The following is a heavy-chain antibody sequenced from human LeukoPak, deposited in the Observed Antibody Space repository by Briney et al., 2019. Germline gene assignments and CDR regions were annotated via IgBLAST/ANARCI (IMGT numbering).Heavy chain of an antibody. D-gene: IGHD5-24*01. J-gene: IGHJ4*02. CDR3: ARHLPSPELQFYFDY. V-gene: IGHV4-4*02. CDR2: INHIGST. Sequence: PSETLSLTCAVSGGSISSNNWWNWVRQPPGKGLEWIGEINHIGSTNYNPSLKSRVTISVDTSKNQFSLKLSSVTAADTAFYYCARHLPSPELQFYFDYWDQGTLVTVSS. CDR1: GGSISSNNW.